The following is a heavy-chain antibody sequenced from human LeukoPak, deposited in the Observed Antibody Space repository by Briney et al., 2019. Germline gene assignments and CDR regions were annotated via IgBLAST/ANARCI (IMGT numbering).Heavy chain of an antibody. CDR2: INHSGST. CDR3: AREGGYNWKKFDY. D-gene: IGHD1-1*01. V-gene: IGHV4-34*01. CDR1: GGSFNGYY. Sequence: SETLSLTCAVYGGSFNGYYWSWIRQPPGKGLEWIGEINHSGSTNYNPSLKSRVTISVDTSKNQFSLKLSSVTAADTAVYYCAREGGYNWKKFDYWGQGTLVTVSS. J-gene: IGHJ4*02.